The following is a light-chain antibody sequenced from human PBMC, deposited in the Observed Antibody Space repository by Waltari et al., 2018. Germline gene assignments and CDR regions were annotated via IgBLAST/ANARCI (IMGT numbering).Light chain of an antibody. J-gene: IGKJ1*01. V-gene: IGKV3-20*01. CDR1: QTVTSNY. Sequence: DIVLAQSPGTLSLSPGERATLSCRASQTVTSNYLSWYQHKPGQAPRLLIFGASSRATGIPDRFSGSGSGTDFTLTITRLEPEDFAVYYCQQYASSRTFGQGTRVEIK. CDR2: GAS. CDR3: QQYASSRT.